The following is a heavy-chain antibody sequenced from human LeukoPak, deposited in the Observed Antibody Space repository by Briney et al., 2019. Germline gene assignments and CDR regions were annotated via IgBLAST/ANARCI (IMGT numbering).Heavy chain of an antibody. V-gene: IGHV4-59*08. CDR1: GGSISSYY. J-gene: IGHJ6*02. CDR3: ARQYSGYDWGIYYYYGMDV. Sequence: PSETLSLTCTVSGGSISSYYWSWIRQPPGKGLEWIGYIYYGGSTNYNPSLKSRVTISVDTSKNQFSLKLSSVTAADTAVYYCARQYSGYDWGIYYYYGMDVWGQGTTVTVSS. D-gene: IGHD5-12*01. CDR2: IYYGGST.